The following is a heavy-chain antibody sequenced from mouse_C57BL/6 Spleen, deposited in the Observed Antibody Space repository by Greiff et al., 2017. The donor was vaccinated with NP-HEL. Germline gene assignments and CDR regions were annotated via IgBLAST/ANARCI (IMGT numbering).Heavy chain of an antibody. D-gene: IGHD2-2*01. Sequence: QVQLKESGPELVKPGASVKISCKASGYAFSSSWMNWVKQRPGKGLEWIGRIYPGDGDTNYNGKFKGKATLTADKSSSTAYMQLSSLTSEDSAVYFCAKDYGSGRYFDYRGQGTTLTVSS. CDR2: IYPGDGDT. J-gene: IGHJ2*01. CDR1: GYAFSSSW. CDR3: AKDYGSGRYFDY. V-gene: IGHV1-82*01.